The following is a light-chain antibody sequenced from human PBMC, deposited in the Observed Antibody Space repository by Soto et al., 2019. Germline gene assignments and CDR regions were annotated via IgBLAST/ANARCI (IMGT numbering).Light chain of an antibody. Sequence: EIVMTQFPATLSVSPGERATLSCRARQSVSSNLAWYQQKGGQAPRLLMYGATTRATGVPARFSGSGSGTEFTLTISSLQSEDVAVYYCQQYNNWPPGTFGQGTKLEIK. V-gene: IGKV3-15*01. CDR2: GAT. CDR1: QSVSSN. CDR3: QQYNNWPPGT. J-gene: IGKJ2*02.